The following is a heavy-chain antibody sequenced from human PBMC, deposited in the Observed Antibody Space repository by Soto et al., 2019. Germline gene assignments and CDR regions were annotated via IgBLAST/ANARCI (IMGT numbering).Heavy chain of an antibody. J-gene: IGHJ4*02. Sequence: ERLSATCAVSGASISSYYWSGIRQPPGKGLEWIGYIYYSGSTNYNPSLKSRATISVDTSKNQFSLKLSSVTAADTDVYYCAAGLNYGMLYYFDYWGQGTLVTVYS. CDR3: AAGLNYGMLYYFDY. CDR2: IYYSGST. V-gene: IGHV4-59*01. D-gene: IGHD1-7*01. CDR1: GASISSYY.